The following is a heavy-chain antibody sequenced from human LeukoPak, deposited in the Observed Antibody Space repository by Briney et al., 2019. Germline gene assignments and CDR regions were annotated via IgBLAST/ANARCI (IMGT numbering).Heavy chain of an antibody. V-gene: IGHV1-69*13. D-gene: IGHD6-19*01. CDR1: GGTFSGYA. CDR3: ARGSLAVAGGYFDY. J-gene: IGHJ4*02. Sequence: SVKVSCKASGGTFSGYAISWVRQAPGQGLEWMGGIIPIFGTANYAQKFQGRVTITADESTSTAYMELSSLRSEDTAVYYCARGSLAVAGGYFDYWGQGTLVTVSS. CDR2: IIPIFGTA.